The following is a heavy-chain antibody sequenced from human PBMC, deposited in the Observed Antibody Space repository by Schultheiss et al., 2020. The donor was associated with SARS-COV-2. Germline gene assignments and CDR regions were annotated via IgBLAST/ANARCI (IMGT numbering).Heavy chain of an antibody. D-gene: IGHD6-13*01. Sequence: SETLSLTCAVYGGSFSGYYWSWIRQPPGKGLEWIGEINHSGSTNYNPSLKSRVTISVDTSKNQFSLKLSSVTAADTAVYYCAKEGGQYSSSWSHLDYWGQGTLVTVSS. CDR3: AKEGGQYSSSWSHLDY. J-gene: IGHJ4*02. V-gene: IGHV4-34*01. CDR2: INHSGST. CDR1: GGSFSGYY.